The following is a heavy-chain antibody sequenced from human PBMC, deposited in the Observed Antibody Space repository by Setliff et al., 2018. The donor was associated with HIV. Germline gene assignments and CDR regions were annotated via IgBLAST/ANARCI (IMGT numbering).Heavy chain of an antibody. CDR1: GGSISSYY. Sequence: SETLSLTCTVSGGSISSYYWSWIRQPPGKGLEWIGYIYTSGSTNYNPSLKSRVTISLDTSKNQFSLKLTSVTAADTAVYYCARLSGDYCYFDYWGQGTLVTVSS. CDR2: IYTSGST. CDR3: ARLSGDYCYFDY. J-gene: IGHJ4*02. D-gene: IGHD2-21*02. V-gene: IGHV4-4*09.